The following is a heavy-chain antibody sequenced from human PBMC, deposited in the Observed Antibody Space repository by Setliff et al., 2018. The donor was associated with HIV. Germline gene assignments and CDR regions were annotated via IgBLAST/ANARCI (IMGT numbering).Heavy chain of an antibody. CDR1: GYTFIGHY. V-gene: IGHV1-2*02. J-gene: IGHJ6*02. CDR3: ARNFGLSPSGKYYYYYGMDI. Sequence: GASVKVSCKASGYTFIGHYLHWVRQAPGQGLEWLGWVNPNSGDAIYAQNFQGRVTMTRDTSINAAYMELRGLRSDDTAVYYCARNFGLSPSGKYYYYYGMDIWGQGTTVTVS. D-gene: IGHD3-10*01. CDR2: VNPNSGDA.